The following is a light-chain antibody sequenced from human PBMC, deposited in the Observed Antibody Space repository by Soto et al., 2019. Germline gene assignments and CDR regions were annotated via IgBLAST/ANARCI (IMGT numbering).Light chain of an antibody. V-gene: IGKV1-5*03. J-gene: IGKJ4*01. Sequence: DIQMTQSPSTLSASVGDRVTITCRASQSISRYLAWYQQKPGKGPKFLIYQASSLESGVPSRFSGSGSGTEFTLTISSLQPADFATYYCQQYNHYPLTFGGGTKVEI. CDR3: QQYNHYPLT. CDR2: QAS. CDR1: QSISRY.